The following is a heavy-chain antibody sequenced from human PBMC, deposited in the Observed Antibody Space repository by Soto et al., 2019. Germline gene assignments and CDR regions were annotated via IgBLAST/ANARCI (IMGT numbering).Heavy chain of an antibody. V-gene: IGHV3-53*01. Sequence: DVQLVESGGGLVQPGGSLRLSCAISGFSVSSNYLSWVRQAPGKGLEWVSVHYSGGSTYYADSVQGRFTISRDKSNNTLYLQMRRVRAEDTAVYCCARHRHPRGTVGATSPLDTWGQVTQVTVSS. CDR2: HYSGGST. J-gene: IGHJ5*02. D-gene: IGHD1-26*01. CDR3: ARHRHPRGTVGATSPLDT. CDR1: GFSVSSNY.